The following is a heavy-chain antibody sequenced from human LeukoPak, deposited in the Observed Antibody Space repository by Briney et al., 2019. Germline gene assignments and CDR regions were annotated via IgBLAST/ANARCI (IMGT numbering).Heavy chain of an antibody. CDR2: INHSGST. D-gene: IGHD2-15*01. CDR3: ARVDCSGGSCYVDY. Sequence: SETLSLTCAVYGGSFSCYYWSWIRQPPGKGLEWIGEINHSGSTNYNPSLQSRVTISVDTSKNQFSLKLNSLTAGDTAVYYCARVDCSGGSCYVDYWGQGTLVTVSS. J-gene: IGHJ4*02. V-gene: IGHV4-34*01. CDR1: GGSFSCYY.